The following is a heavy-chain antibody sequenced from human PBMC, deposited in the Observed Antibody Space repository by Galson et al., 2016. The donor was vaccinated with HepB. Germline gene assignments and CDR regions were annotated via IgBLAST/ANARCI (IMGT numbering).Heavy chain of an antibody. V-gene: IGHV4-31*03. D-gene: IGHD3-3*01. CDR3: AREGPYWSGNYWFDP. CDR1: GGSMTSGGFY. J-gene: IGHJ5*02. CDR2: IYYSGAT. Sequence: TLSLTCTVFGGSMTSGGFYWSWIRQLPGKGLEWIGHIYYSGATYYNPSLKSRVTISVDTSKNQFSLNLISVTAADTAVYCCAREGPYWSGNYWFDPWGQGTLVTVSS.